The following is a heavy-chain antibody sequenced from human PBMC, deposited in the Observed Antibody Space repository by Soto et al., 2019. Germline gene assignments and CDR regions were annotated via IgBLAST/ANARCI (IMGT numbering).Heavy chain of an antibody. Sequence: SETLSLTCTVSRASIYTYSWTWIRQPAGKGLQWIGHIYSSGSANYSPSLKSRVSMSVDSSKNQTSLKLSSVTAADPAVYHCATIVGANDYWGQGTLVTVSS. CDR3: ATIVGANDY. V-gene: IGHV4-4*07. CDR2: IYSSGSA. J-gene: IGHJ4*02. D-gene: IGHD1-26*01. CDR1: RASIYTYS.